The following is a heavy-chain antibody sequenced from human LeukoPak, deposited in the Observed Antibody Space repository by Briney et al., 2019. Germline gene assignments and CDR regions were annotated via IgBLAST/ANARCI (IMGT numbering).Heavy chain of an antibody. CDR3: ARGDTYYYDSSGYRDY. CDR2: MNPNSGNT. D-gene: IGHD3-22*01. Sequence: GASVKVFCKASGCTFTSYDINWVRQATGQGLEWMGWMNPNSGNTGYAQKFQGRVTMTRNTSISTAYMELSSLRSEDTAVYYCARGDTYYYDSSGYRDYWGQGTLVTVSS. CDR1: GCTFTSYD. J-gene: IGHJ4*02. V-gene: IGHV1-8*01.